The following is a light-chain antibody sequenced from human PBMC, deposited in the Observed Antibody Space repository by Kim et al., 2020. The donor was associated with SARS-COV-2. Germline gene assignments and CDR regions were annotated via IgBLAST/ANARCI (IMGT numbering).Light chain of an antibody. CDR2: GKN. V-gene: IGLV3-19*01. J-gene: IGLJ3*02. CDR3: NSRDSSGNHLGV. CDR1: SLRSYY. Sequence: SSELTQDPAVSVALGQTVRITCQGHSLRSYYASWYQQKPGQAPVLVIYGKNNRPSGIPDRFSGSSSGNTASLTITGAQAEDEADYYCNSRDSSGNHLGVF.